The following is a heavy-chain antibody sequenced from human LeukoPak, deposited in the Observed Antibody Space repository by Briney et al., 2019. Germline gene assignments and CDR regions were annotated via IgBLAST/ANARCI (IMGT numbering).Heavy chain of an antibody. D-gene: IGHD4-17*01. CDR3: ASLTVTTPGVDY. J-gene: IGHJ4*02. CDR2: INHSGST. CDR1: GGSFSGYY. V-gene: IGHV4-34*01. Sequence: SETLSLTCAVYGGSFSGYYWSWLRQPPGKGLEWIGEINHSGSTNYNPSLKSRVTISVDTSKNQFSLKLSSVTAADTAAYYCASLTVTTPGVDYWGQGTLVTVSS.